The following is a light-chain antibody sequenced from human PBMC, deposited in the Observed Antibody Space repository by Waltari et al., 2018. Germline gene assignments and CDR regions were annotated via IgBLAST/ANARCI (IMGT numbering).Light chain of an antibody. J-gene: IGKJ4*01. Sequence: DVQMTQSPSSLSASVGDRVTITCQASQDIKTYLNWDQQKSGKAPKVVIYDVSHLATGVPSRFSGTGYGTQFTLTISSLQPEDIATYYFQQYEDESTFGGGTKVEVK. CDR3: QQYEDEST. CDR1: QDIKTY. V-gene: IGKV1-33*01. CDR2: DVS.